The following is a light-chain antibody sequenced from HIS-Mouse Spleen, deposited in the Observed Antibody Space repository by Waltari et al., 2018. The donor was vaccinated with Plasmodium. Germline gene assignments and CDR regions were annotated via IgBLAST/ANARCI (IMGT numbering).Light chain of an antibody. J-gene: IGLJ2*01. CDR3: GTWDSSLSAGVV. V-gene: IGLV1-51*01. CDR2: DNN. CDR1: SSNIGNNY. Sequence: QSALTQPRSVSGSPGQSVTISCSGSSSNIGNNYVSWYQQLPGTAPKLLLYDNNKRPTEIPDRCSGPKSGTSANLVITGLQTGDEGDYYGGTWDSSLSAGVVFGGGTKLTVL.